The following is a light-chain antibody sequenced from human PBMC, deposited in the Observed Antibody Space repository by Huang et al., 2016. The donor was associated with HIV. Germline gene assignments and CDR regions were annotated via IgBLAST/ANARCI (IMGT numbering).Light chain of an antibody. J-gene: IGKJ1*01. V-gene: IGKV3-15*01. CDR3: QQYNNWPPWT. CDR2: AAS. CDR1: QSITSN. Sequence: EIVMTQSPATLSVSPGERATLACRTSQSITSNLAWYQQKPGQAPRLLSYAASPRATGIPARFSGSGSGTEFTLSISSLQSEDFAVYYCQQYNNWPPWTFGQGTKVEIK.